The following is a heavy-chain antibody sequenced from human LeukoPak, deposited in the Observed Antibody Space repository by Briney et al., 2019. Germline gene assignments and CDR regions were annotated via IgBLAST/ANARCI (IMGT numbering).Heavy chain of an antibody. D-gene: IGHD1-1*01. Sequence: SETLSLTCTVSGGSISSYYWSWIRQPPGKGLEWIGYIYYSGSTNYNPSLKSRVTISVDTSKNQFSLKLSSVTAADTAVYYCASHWKSPLGAFDIWGQGTMVTVSS. CDR3: ASHWKSPLGAFDI. CDR1: GGSISSYY. V-gene: IGHV4-59*01. J-gene: IGHJ3*02. CDR2: IYYSGST.